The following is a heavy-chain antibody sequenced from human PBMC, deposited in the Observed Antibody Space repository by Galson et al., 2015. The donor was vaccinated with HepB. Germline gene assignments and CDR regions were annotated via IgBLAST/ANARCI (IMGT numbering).Heavy chain of an antibody. J-gene: IGHJ6*02. CDR1: GGTFSSYA. D-gene: IGHD2-21*01. V-gene: IGHV1-69*13. CDR2: IIPIFGTA. CDR3: ARDLVIAGYYYGMDV. Sequence: SVKVSCKASGGTFSSYAISWVRQAPGQGLEWMGGIIPIFGTANYAQKFQGRVTITADESTSTAYMELSSLRSEDTAVYYCARDLVIAGYYYGMDVWGQGTTVTVSS.